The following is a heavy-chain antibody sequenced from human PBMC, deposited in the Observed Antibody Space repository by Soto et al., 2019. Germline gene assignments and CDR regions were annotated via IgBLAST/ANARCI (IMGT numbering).Heavy chain of an antibody. CDR2: LSFDGSEK. CDR1: TFDLSHYA. Sequence: QLVQSGGGVVQPGGSLRLTCAASTFDLSHYAIHWVRQAPGKGLEWVALLSFDGSEKFFIDSVKGRFTISRDSSNNLVLRQMNSPREDDTAVYFGARDHTMTVSAIRRDFVSTRQNEDTHYYGMEVLGDGATVSVSS. V-gene: IGHV3-30*04. CDR3: ARDHTMTVSAIRRDFVSTRQNEDTHYYGMEV. J-gene: IGHJ6*04. D-gene: IGHD3-22*01.